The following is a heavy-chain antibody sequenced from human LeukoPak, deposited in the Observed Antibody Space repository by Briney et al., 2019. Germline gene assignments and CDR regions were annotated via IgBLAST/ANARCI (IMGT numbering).Heavy chain of an antibody. V-gene: IGHV3-48*02. CDR2: ISSSSDLM. CDR1: GFSLSISG. J-gene: IGHJ4*02. Sequence: HPGGSLRLSCEASGFSLSISGMNWVRQAPGKGLEWVSYISSSSDLMSYVASVKGRFTVSRDNAKNSLFLQMNSLRDEDTAVYYCARVLRGLYNLGDWGQGTLVTVSS. CDR3: ARVLRGLYNLGD. D-gene: IGHD3-10*01.